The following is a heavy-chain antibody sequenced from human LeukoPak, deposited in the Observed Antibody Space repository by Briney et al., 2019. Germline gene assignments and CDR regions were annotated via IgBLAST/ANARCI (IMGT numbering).Heavy chain of an antibody. CDR1: GFTFSSYG. J-gene: IGHJ4*02. Sequence: GGSPRLSCAASGFTFSSYGMHWVRQAPGKGLEWVAVIWYDGSNKYYADSVKGRFTISRDNSKNTLYLQMNSLRAEDTAVYYCARDRGIWRGQQPTPAYWGQGTLVTVSS. V-gene: IGHV3-33*01. D-gene: IGHD6-13*01. CDR2: IWYDGSNK. CDR3: ARDRGIWRGQQPTPAY.